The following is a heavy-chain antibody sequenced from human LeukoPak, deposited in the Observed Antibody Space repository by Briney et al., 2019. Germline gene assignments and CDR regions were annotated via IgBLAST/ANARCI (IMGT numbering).Heavy chain of an antibody. CDR3: ATILLWSGAFDI. J-gene: IGHJ3*02. V-gene: IGHV3-30-3*01. CDR2: ISYDGSNQ. Sequence: PGRSLRLSCAAAGFTFSSYGMQWGRQAGGKGGEWVAVISYDGSNQYYADSVKVRFTISRDNSKNTLYLQINSLRAEDTAVYYCATILLWSGAFDIWGQGTMVTVSS. CDR1: GFTFSSYG. D-gene: IGHD3-10*01.